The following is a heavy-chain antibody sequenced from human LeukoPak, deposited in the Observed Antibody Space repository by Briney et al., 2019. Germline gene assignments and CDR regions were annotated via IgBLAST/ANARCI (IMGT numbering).Heavy chain of an antibody. J-gene: IGHJ4*02. CDR2: IWYDGNRE. V-gene: IGHV3-33*01. Sequence: GGFLRLSCAASGFSFSNNGMHWVRQAPGKGLEWVAVIWYDGNRESYADSVKGRFTISRDNSKNTLDLQMNSLRAEDTAVYYCARFTGHGDYDGGLDHWGQGTLVTVSS. CDR3: ARFTGHGDYDGGLDH. CDR1: GFSFSNNG. D-gene: IGHD4-17*01.